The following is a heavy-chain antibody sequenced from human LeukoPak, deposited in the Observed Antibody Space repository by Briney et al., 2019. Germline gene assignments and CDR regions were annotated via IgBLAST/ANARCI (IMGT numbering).Heavy chain of an antibody. V-gene: IGHV3-23*01. CDR3: ARHRSSWLIDY. J-gene: IGHJ4*02. CDR1: GFTFNSYA. CDR2: ISDSGGNT. D-gene: IGHD6-6*01. Sequence: GGYLRLSCAASGFTFNSYAMSWVRQAPWERLQWVSGISDSGGNTYYADSVRGRFTISRDNSKNTLYLQMNSLRAEDTAVYYCARHRSSWLIDYWGQGTLVTVSS.